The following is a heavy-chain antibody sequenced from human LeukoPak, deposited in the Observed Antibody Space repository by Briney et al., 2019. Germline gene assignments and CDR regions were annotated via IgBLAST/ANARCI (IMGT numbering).Heavy chain of an antibody. CDR2: ISCDGSNK. CDR3: AKALRFLEWSQYGMDV. J-gene: IGHJ6*02. V-gene: IGHV3-30-3*01. CDR1: GFTFSSYA. Sequence: PGGSLRLSCAASGFTFSSYAMHWVRQAPGKGLEWVAVISCDGSNKYYADSVKGRFTISRDNSKNTLYLQMNSLRAEDTAVYYCAKALRFLEWSQYGMDVWGQGTTVTVSS. D-gene: IGHD3-3*01.